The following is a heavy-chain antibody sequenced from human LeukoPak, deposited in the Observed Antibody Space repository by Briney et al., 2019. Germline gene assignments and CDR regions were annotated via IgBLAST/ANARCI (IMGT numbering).Heavy chain of an antibody. CDR3: ARDGYCSSTSCLHGMDV. V-gene: IGHV7-4-1*02. J-gene: IGHJ6*02. CDR2: INTNTGNP. D-gene: IGHD2-2*03. CDR1: GYTFTSYA. Sequence: ASVKVSCKASGYTFTSYAMNWVRQAPGQGLEWMGWINTNTGNPTYAQGFTGRFVFSLDTSVSTAYLQISSLKAEDTAVYYCARDGYCSSTSCLHGMDVWGQGTTVTVPS.